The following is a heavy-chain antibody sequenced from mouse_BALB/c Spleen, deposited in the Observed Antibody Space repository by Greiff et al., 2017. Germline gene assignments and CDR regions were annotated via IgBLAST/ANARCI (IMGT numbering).Heavy chain of an antibody. Sequence: VKLQESGAELVRPGSSVKISCKASGYAFSSYWMNWVKQRPGQGLEWIGQIYPGDGDTNYNGKFKGKATLTADKSSSTAYMQLSSLTSEDSAVYFCARWGALYAMDYWGQGTSVTVSS. CDR3: ARWGALYAMDY. CDR2: IYPGDGDT. J-gene: IGHJ4*01. CDR1: GYAFSSYW. V-gene: IGHV1-80*01.